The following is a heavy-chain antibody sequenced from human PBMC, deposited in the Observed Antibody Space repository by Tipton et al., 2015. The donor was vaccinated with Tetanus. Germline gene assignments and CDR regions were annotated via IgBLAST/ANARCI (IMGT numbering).Heavy chain of an antibody. CDR1: GFTFSSYW. CDR3: ATSTVTR. D-gene: IGHD4-17*01. CDR2: IKHDETEK. Sequence: SLRLSCAASGFTFSSYWMSWVRQAPGKGLEWVANIKHDETEKYYVDSVRGRFNISRDNAKRSLYLQMSGLRREDTAVYYCATSTVTRWGPGTLVTVSS. J-gene: IGHJ4*02. V-gene: IGHV3-7*01.